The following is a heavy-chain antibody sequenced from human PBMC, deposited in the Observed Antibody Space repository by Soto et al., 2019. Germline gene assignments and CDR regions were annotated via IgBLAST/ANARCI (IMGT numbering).Heavy chain of an antibody. CDR1: GSTFSSYW. V-gene: IGHV3-7*03. D-gene: IGHD5-12*01. CDR3: VTAVRGYNANGDL. J-gene: IGHJ6*02. CDR2: IKADGTEK. Sequence: VQLVESGGDLVQPGGSLRLSCVGSGSTFSSYWMGWVRQTPGKGLEWVATIKADGTEKYYVDSVKGRFTFSRDNAKTSVYLEMNSLRAEDTAVYYCVTAVRGYNANGDLWGQGTTVTVSS.